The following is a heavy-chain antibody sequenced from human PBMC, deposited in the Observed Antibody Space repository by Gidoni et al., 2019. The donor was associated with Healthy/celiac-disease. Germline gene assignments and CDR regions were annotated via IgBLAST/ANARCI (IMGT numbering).Heavy chain of an antibody. Sequence: EVQLVESGGGLVKPGGSLRLSCAASGFTFSSYSMNWVRQAPGKGPEWVSSTSSSSSYIYYADSVKGRFTISRDNAKNSLYLQMNSLRAEDTAVYYCASLTGDDAYYYYYMDVWGKGTTVTVSS. J-gene: IGHJ6*03. CDR1: GFTFSSYS. CDR3: ASLTGDDAYYYYYMDV. V-gene: IGHV3-21*01. CDR2: TSSSSSYI. D-gene: IGHD7-27*01.